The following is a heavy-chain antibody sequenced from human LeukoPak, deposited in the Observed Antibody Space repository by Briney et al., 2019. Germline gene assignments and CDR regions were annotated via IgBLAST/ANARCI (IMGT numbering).Heavy chain of an antibody. D-gene: IGHD3-22*01. CDR1: GITFSNYG. J-gene: IGHJ4*02. CDR3: AKRGVVIRVILVGFHKEAYYFDS. V-gene: IGHV3-23*01. Sequence: GGSLRLSCAVSGITFSNYGMSWARQAPGKGLEWVAGISGSGGSTNYADSVKGRFTISRDNPKNTLSLQMNSLRAEDTAVYFCAKRGVVIRVILVGFHKEAYYFDSWGRGALVTVSS. CDR2: ISGSGGST.